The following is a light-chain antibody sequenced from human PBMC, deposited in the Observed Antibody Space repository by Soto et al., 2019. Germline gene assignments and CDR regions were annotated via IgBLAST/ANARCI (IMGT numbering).Light chain of an antibody. CDR3: QRYDISFP. CDR2: GAS. V-gene: IGKV3-20*01. CDR1: QHVTTTY. J-gene: IGKJ4*01. Sequence: IVLTQSPATLSLSPGERATLSCTASQHVTTTYIAWYQQKFGQAPRLLIYGASTRATGTPDRFTGGGFGTDFTLTISRVEPEDFAVYYCQRYDISFPFGGGTKVEMK.